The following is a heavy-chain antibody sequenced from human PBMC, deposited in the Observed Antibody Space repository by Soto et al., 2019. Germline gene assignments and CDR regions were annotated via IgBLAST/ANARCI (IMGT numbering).Heavy chain of an antibody. CDR3: ARGKYCSGGSCGPPYYYGMDV. V-gene: IGHV1-46*01. CDR2: INPSGGST. CDR1: GYTFTSYY. Sequence: AASVKVSCKASGYTFTSYYMHWVRQAPGQGLEWMGIINPSGGSTSYAQKFQGRVTMTRDTSTSTVYMELSSLRSEDTAVYYCARGKYCSGGSCGPPYYYGMDVWGQGXTVTVSS. J-gene: IGHJ6*02. D-gene: IGHD2-15*01.